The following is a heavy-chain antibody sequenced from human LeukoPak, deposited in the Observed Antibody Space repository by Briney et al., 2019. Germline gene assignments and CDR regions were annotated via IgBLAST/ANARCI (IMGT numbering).Heavy chain of an antibody. D-gene: IGHD6-13*01. Sequence: GGSLRLSCAASGFTFDDYAMNWVRQAPGKGMEWVSGISWNSGSIGYADSVKGRFTISRDNAKNSLYLQMNSLRAEDTALYYCAKDIAAAGTFDYWGQGTLVTVSS. J-gene: IGHJ4*02. CDR3: AKDIAAAGTFDY. CDR1: GFTFDDYA. CDR2: ISWNSGSI. V-gene: IGHV3-9*01.